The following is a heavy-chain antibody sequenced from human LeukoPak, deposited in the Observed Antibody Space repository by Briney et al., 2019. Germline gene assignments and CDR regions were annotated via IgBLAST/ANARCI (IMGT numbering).Heavy chain of an antibody. D-gene: IGHD5-24*01. Sequence: GGSLRLSCAASGFTVRNNYMSWVRQAPGKGLEWVAVISDDGSNNYYADSVKGRFTISRDNSKNTLFLQVKSLRVDDTAIYYCARGLDGFNYRSYFVSWGQGTLVTVSS. CDR1: GFTVRNNY. V-gene: IGHV3-30*03. CDR3: ARGLDGFNYRSYFVS. J-gene: IGHJ4*02. CDR2: ISDDGSNN.